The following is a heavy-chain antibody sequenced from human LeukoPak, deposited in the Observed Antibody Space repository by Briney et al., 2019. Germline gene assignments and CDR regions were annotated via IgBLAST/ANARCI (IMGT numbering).Heavy chain of an antibody. V-gene: IGHV1-2*02. CDR2: INPNSGGT. J-gene: IGHJ5*02. Sequence: GSVKVSCKASGYTFTGYYMHWVRQAPGQGLEWMGWINPNSGGTNYAQKFQGRDTMTRDTSISTAYMELSRLRSDDTAVYYCARQWTLGWFDPWGQGTLVTVSS. D-gene: IGHD3-16*01. CDR1: GYTFTGYY. CDR3: ARQWTLGWFDP.